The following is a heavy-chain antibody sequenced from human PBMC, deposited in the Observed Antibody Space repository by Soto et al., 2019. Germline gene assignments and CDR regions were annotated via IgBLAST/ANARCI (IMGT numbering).Heavy chain of an antibody. D-gene: IGHD3-10*01. CDR1: GGSISSGDYY. J-gene: IGHJ4*02. CDR3: VRGVGITPVRGVIQRGDY. CDR2: IYYNGST. Sequence: SETLSLTCTVSGGSISSGDYYWSWIRQPPGKGLEWIGYIYYNGSTYYNPSLKSRVIKSIDTSKNQFSLKPRSVTAADTAVYYCVRGVGITPVRGVIQRGDYWGQGTLVTGS. V-gene: IGHV4-30-4*01.